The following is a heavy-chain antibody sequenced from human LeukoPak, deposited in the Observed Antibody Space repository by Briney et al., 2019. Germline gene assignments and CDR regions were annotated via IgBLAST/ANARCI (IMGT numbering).Heavy chain of an antibody. J-gene: IGHJ4*02. V-gene: IGHV3-30*18. CDR1: GFTFSSYG. D-gene: IGHD3-22*01. CDR2: ISYDGSNK. CDR3: AKGYDSSGLDY. Sequence: PGGSLRLPCAASGFTFSSYGMHWVRQAPGKGLEWVAVISYDGSNKYYADSVKGRFTISRDNSKNTLYLQMNSLRAEDTAVYYCAKGYDSSGLDYWGQGTLVTVSS.